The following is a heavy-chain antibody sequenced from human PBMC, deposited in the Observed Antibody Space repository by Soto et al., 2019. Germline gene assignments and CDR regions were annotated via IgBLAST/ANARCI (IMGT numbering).Heavy chain of an antibody. Sequence: PSETLSLTCTVSGGSISSYYWSWIRQPPGKGLEWIGYIYYSGSTNYNPSLKSRVTISVDTSKNQFSLKLSSVTAADTAVYYCARRWMVRGVKPHYYYYYGMDVWGQGTTVTVSS. CDR2: IYYSGST. J-gene: IGHJ6*02. CDR1: GGSISSYY. V-gene: IGHV4-59*08. D-gene: IGHD3-10*01. CDR3: ARRWMVRGVKPHYYYYYGMDV.